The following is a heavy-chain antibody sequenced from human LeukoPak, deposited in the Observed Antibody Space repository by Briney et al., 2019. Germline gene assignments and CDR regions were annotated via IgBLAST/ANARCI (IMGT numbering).Heavy chain of an antibody. CDR2: IRGMGEYT. V-gene: IGHV3-23*01. CDR3: ATGLDVRGNKGVDY. Sequence: GGSLRLSWAACGFTVSSYAMGWVRQAPGKGREWVSSIRGMGEYTYYADSVKGRFTISRDNSKSTLYRQMNKMRTEDTDIYYCATGLDVRGNKGVDYWGPGTLVTASS. J-gene: IGHJ4*02. D-gene: IGHD2-8*01. CDR1: GFTVSSYA.